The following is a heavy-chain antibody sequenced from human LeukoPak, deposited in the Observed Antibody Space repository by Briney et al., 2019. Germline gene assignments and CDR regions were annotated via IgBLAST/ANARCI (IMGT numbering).Heavy chain of an antibody. CDR1: GGTFSSYA. D-gene: IGHD6-19*01. J-gene: IGHJ4*02. Sequence: ASVKVSCKASGGTFSSYAISWVRQAPGQGLEWMGGIIPILGTANYAQKFQGRVTITADESTSTACMELSSLRSEGTAVYYCARDEFGSGWPGDDYWGQGTLVTVSS. CDR3: ARDEFGSGWPGDDY. V-gene: IGHV1-69*13. CDR2: IIPILGTA.